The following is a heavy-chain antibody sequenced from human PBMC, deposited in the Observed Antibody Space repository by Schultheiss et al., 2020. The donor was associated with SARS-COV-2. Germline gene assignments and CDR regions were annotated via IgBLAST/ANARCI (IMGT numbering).Heavy chain of an antibody. V-gene: IGHV3-73*01. D-gene: IGHD3-3*01. J-gene: IGHJ4*02. CDR3: AKDRQGTIFGVATPSNFDY. CDR1: GFTFSSYG. CDR2: IRSKPNNYAT. Sequence: GGSLRLSCAASGFTFSSYGMHWVRQAPGKGLEWVGRIRSKPNNYATAYAASVKGRFTISRDNSKNTLYLQMNSLRAEDTAVYYCAKDRQGTIFGVATPSNFDYWGQGTLVTVSS.